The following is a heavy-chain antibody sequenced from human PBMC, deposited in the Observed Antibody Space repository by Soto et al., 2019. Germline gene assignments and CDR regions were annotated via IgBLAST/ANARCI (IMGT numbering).Heavy chain of an antibody. CDR3: IQSRCGGAYLQSYASHYYYRMDA. J-gene: IGHJ6*02. CDR1: GFSLSTSGVG. CDR2: IYWDDDK. Sequence: QITLKESGPTLVKPTQTLTLTCTFSGFSLSTSGVGVGWIRQPPGKALEWLALIYWDDDKRYSPSLRSRLTINNDTSTIQVLLTTPNMAPVHTATSYCIQSRCGGAYLQSYASHYYYRMDAWGQGTTVTVSS. D-gene: IGHD2-21*01. V-gene: IGHV2-5*02.